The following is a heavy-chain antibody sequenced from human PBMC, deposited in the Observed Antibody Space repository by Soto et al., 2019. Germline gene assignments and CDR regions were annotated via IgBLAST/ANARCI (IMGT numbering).Heavy chain of an antibody. J-gene: IGHJ4*02. V-gene: IGHV2-5*02. Sequence: QTLSLTCTVSGGSISSSSDYWGLIRQPPGKALEWLALIYWDDDKRYSPSLKRRLTITKDTSKNQVVLTMTNMDPVDTATYYCARHRGYYYDSSGYYPDYWGQGTLVTVSX. CDR3: ARHRGYYYDSSGYYPDY. CDR2: IYWDDDK. CDR1: GGSISSSSDY. D-gene: IGHD3-22*01.